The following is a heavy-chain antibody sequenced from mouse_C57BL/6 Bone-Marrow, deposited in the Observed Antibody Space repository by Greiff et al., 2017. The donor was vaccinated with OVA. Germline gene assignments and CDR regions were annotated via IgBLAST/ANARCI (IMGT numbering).Heavy chain of an antibody. Sequence: VQLQQSGPELVKPGASVKISCKASGYTFTDYYMNWVKQSHGKSLEWIGDINPNNGGTSYNQKFKGKATLTVDKSSSTAYMELRSLTSEDSAVYYCARSIPLITTVVAYYFDYWGQGTTLTVSS. J-gene: IGHJ2*01. CDR2: INPNNGGT. CDR3: ARSIPLITTVVAYYFDY. CDR1: GYTFTDYY. D-gene: IGHD1-1*01. V-gene: IGHV1-26*01.